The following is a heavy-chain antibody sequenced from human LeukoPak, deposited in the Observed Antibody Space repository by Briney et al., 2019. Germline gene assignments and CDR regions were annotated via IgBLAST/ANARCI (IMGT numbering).Heavy chain of an antibody. CDR1: GFTFSNAW. CDR2: IKSKTDGGTT. V-gene: IGHV3-15*01. J-gene: IGHJ4*02. CDR3: TTDLPNTAMVDY. Sequence: PGGSLRLSCAASGFTFSNAWMSWVRQAPGKGLEWVGRIKSKTDGGTTDYAAPVKGRFTISRDDSKNTLYLQINSLKTEDTAVYYCTTDLPNTAMVDYWGQGTLVTVSS. D-gene: IGHD5-18*01.